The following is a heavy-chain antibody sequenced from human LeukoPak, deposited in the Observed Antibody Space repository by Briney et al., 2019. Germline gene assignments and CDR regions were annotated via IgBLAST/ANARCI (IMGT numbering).Heavy chain of an antibody. V-gene: IGHV3-23*01. Sequence: GGSLRLSCAASGFAFSGYAMSWVRQAPGKGLEWVAGIGGSGESTYYAESVKGRFTISRDNSKNTLYLQMNSLRAEDTAVYYCARDDSYDAFDIWGQGTMVTVSS. J-gene: IGHJ3*02. D-gene: IGHD5-18*01. CDR3: ARDDSYDAFDI. CDR2: IGGSGEST. CDR1: GFAFSGYA.